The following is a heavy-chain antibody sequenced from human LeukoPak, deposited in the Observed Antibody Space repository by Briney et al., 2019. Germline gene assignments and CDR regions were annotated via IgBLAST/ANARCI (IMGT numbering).Heavy chain of an antibody. V-gene: IGHV3-7*01. CDR1: GFTFSSYW. J-gene: IGHJ5*02. CDR2: IKQDGSEK. CDR3: ARSSYLGGNSAWFDP. D-gene: IGHD4-23*01. Sequence: GGSLRLSCAASGFTFSSYWMSWVRQAPGKGLEWVANIKQDGSEKYYVDSVKGRFTISRDNAKNSLYLRMNSLRAEDTAVYYCARSSYLGGNSAWFDPWGQGTLVTVSS.